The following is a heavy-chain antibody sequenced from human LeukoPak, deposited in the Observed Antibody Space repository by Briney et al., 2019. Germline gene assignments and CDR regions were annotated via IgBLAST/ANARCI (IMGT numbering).Heavy chain of an antibody. CDR3: ARATAADTAMIYFDY. CDR2: LSSNGGTS. D-gene: IGHD5-18*01. J-gene: IGHJ4*02. V-gene: IGHV3-23*01. CDR1: GFTFSTYA. Sequence: GGSLRLSCAASGFTFSTYAMSWVRQAPGKGLEWVSTLSSNGGTSYYADSVKGRFTISRDNAKNTLYLQMNSLRAEDTAIYYCARATAADTAMIYFDYWGQGTLVTVSS.